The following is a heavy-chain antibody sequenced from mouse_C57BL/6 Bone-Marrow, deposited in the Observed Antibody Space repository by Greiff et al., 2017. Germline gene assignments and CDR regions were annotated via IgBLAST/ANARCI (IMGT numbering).Heavy chain of an antibody. J-gene: IGHJ3*01. D-gene: IGHD5-1*01. CDR1: GFTFSSYG. CDR3: ARHTYWFAY. V-gene: IGHV5-6*01. CDR2: ISSGGSYT. Sequence: VQLKESGGDLVKPGGSLKLSCAASGFTFSSYGMSWVRQTPDKRLEWVGTISSGGSYTYYPDSVKGRFTISRDNAKNTLYLQMSSLKSEDTAMYYCARHTYWFAYWGQGTLVTVSA.